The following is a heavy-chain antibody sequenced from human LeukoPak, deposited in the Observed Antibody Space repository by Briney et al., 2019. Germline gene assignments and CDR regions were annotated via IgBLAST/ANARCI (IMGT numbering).Heavy chain of an antibody. J-gene: IGHJ6*03. CDR2: MNPNSGNT. V-gene: IGHV1-8*01. CDR1: GYTFTSYD. CDR3: ARGPLGYYYDSSGYYSYYYYYYMDV. Sequence: GASVKVSCNAAGYTFTSYDINWVRQATGQGLEWMGWMNPNSGNTGYAQKFQGRVTMTRNTSISTAYMELSSLRSEDTAVYYCARGPLGYYYDSSGYYSYYYYYYMDVWGKGTTVTVSS. D-gene: IGHD3-22*01.